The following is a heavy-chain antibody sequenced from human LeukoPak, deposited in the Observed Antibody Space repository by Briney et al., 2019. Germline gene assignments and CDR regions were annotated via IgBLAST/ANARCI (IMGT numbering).Heavy chain of an antibody. CDR2: IFSDGIRR. D-gene: IGHD1-26*01. CDR1: GFTFSTYG. J-gene: IGHJ4*02. CDR3: ARASGPIKKNRFDQ. Sequence: GGSLRLSCATSGFTFSTYGMEWVRQAPGKGLEWVAIIFSDGIRRYYADSVKGRFTISRDISRSTLYLEMNSLSAEDTAVYYCARASGPIKKNRFDQWGQGTLVTVSS. V-gene: IGHV3-30*12.